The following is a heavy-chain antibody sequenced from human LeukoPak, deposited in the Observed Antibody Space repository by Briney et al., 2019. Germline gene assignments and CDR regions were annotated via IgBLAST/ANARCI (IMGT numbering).Heavy chain of an antibody. CDR2: ISGIGGST. CDR3: EKVPAYYYDSSGSWYFQH. CDR1: GFTFSSYA. Sequence: GGSLRLSCAASGFTFSSYAMSWVRQAPGKGLEWVSAISGIGGSTYYADSVKGRFTISRDNSKNTLYLQMNSLRAEDTAVYYCEKVPAYYYDSSGSWYFQHWGQGTLVTVTS. J-gene: IGHJ1*01. D-gene: IGHD3-22*01. V-gene: IGHV3-23*01.